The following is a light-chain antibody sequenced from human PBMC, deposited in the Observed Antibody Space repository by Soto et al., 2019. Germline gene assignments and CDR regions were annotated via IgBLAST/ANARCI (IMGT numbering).Light chain of an antibody. J-gene: IGKJ1*01. CDR3: QQYGSSWWT. CDR2: DAS. Sequence: EIVLTQSPATLSLTPGERATLSCRASQSVSTYLAWYQQKPGQAPRLLIHDASNRATGIPVRFSGSGAGTDFTLTISSLEPEDFAVYYCQQYGSSWWTFGQGTKVDIK. V-gene: IGKV3-11*01. CDR1: QSVSTY.